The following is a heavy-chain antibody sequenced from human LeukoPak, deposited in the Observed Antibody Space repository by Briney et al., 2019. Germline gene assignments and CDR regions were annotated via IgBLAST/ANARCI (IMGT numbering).Heavy chain of an antibody. D-gene: IGHD6-6*01. J-gene: IGHJ4*02. CDR3: AKGQSGIAARQVIDY. V-gene: IGHV3-23*01. CDR2: ISGSGGST. CDR1: GFTFSSYA. Sequence: GGSLRLSCVASGFTFSSYAMSWVRQAPGKGLEWVSAISGSGGSTYYADSVRGRFTISRDNSKNTLYLQMNSLRAEDTAVYYCAKGQSGIAARQVIDYWGQGTLVTVSS.